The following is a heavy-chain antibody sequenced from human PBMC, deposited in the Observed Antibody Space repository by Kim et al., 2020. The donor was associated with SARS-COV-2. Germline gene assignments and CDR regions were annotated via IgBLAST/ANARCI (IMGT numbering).Heavy chain of an antibody. CDR2: INSKTDGGTR. V-gene: IGHV3-15*01. CDR1: GFTFSNAW. Sequence: GGSLRLSCAASGFTFSNAWMSWVRQAPGKGLEWVGRINSKTDGGTRDYAAPVKGSVTISSDDSKNTLYLQMNSLKTADTAVYDCTTELSEWLVRGYGGQG. J-gene: IGHJ4*02. CDR3: TTELSEWLVRGY. D-gene: IGHD6-19*01.